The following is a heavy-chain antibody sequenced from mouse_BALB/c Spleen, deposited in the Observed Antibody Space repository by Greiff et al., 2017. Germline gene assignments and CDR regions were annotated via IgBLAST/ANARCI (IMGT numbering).Heavy chain of an antibody. CDR2: IDPENGDT. CDR1: GFNIKDYY. Sequence: EVMLVESGAELVRSGASVKLSCTASGFNIKDYYMHWVKQRPEQGLEWIGWIDPENGDTEYAPKFQGKATMTADTSSNTAYLQLSSLTSEDTAVYYCNAPDYYGSSYYWYFDVWGAGTTVTVSS. V-gene: IGHV14-4*02. D-gene: IGHD1-1*01. J-gene: IGHJ1*01. CDR3: NAPDYYGSSYYWYFDV.